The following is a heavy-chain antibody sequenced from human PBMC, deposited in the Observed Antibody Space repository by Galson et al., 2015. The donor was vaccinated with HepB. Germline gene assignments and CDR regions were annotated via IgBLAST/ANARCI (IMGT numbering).Heavy chain of an antibody. D-gene: IGHD5-24*01. CDR2: ISGRGDST. CDR3: AKDDGGHNYAGYFDD. CDR1: GFTFSTYG. V-gene: IGHV3-23*01. J-gene: IGHJ4*02. Sequence: SLRPSCAAAGFTFSTYGMSWVRQAPGKGLEWVSAISGRGDSTNYADSVKGRFTISRDNSKNTLYLQMNSLRAGDTALYYCAKDDGGHNYAGYFDDWGQGTLVTVSS.